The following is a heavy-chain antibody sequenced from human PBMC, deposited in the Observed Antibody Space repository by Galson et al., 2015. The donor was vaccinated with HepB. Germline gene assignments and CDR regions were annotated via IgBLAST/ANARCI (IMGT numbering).Heavy chain of an antibody. CDR1: GFMFGNYA. Sequence: SLRLSCAASGFMFGNYALSWVRQAPGKGLEWVSTISGNDGRTHYADSVKGRFTISRDNSKHTLYLQMSSLRADDTARYHCAKWICMGGSTWCKAFDSWGRGTQVTVSS. V-gene: IGHV3-23*01. D-gene: IGHD6-13*01. CDR3: AKWICMGGSTWCKAFDS. J-gene: IGHJ4*02. CDR2: ISGNDGRT.